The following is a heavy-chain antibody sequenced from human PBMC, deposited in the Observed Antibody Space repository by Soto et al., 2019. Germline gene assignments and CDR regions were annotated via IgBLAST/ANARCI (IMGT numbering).Heavy chain of an antibody. D-gene: IGHD3-3*01. V-gene: IGHV1-18*04. CDR2: ISAYNGNT. CDR1: GYTFTSYG. CDR3: ARGGRSASGVVIPYYYGMDV. J-gene: IGHJ6*02. Sequence: ASVKVSCKASGYTFTSYGISWVRQAPGQGLEWMGWISAYNGNTNYAQKLQGRVTMTTDTSTSTAYMELRSLRSDDTAVYYCARGGRSASGVVIPYYYGMDVWGQGTTVTVS.